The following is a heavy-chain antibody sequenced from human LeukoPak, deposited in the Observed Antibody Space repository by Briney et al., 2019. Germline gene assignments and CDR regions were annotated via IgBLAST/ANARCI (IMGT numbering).Heavy chain of an antibody. CDR3: ARAVSGTLGGAFDI. J-gene: IGHJ3*02. CDR1: GYTYIDYF. D-gene: IGHD1-14*01. Sequence: ASVTVSCKACGYTYIDYFSHWLRQTPAQGLEGLGWINPNSGVTRYGQKFQGRVTLTRDTAAYMELSSLKYDDTAVYYCARAVSGTLGGAFDIWGQGTAVTVSS. V-gene: IGHV1-2*02. CDR2: INPNSGVT.